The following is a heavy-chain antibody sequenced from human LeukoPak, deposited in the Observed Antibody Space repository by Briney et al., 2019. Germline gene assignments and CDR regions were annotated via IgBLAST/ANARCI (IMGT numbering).Heavy chain of an antibody. J-gene: IGHJ4*02. Sequence: GGSLRLSCAASGFTVNSNYLSWVRQAPGKGLEWVSTLYNTGNTYYANSVKGRFSISRDNSKSTLFLQMNSLRAEDTAVYYCARLTADGRLYFVDWGPGTLVTVSS. CDR3: ARLTADGRLYFVD. CDR1: GFTVNSNY. D-gene: IGHD6-13*01. V-gene: IGHV3-53*01. CDR2: LYNTGNT.